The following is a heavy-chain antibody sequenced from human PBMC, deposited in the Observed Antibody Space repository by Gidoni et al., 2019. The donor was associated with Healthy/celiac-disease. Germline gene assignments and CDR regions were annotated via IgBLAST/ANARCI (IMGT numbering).Heavy chain of an antibody. D-gene: IGHD6-19*01. V-gene: IGHV3-33*01. CDR3: AREISSGWYDY. CDR2: IWYDGSNK. CDR1: GFPFSSYG. J-gene: IGHJ4*02. Sequence: QVQLVESGGGVVQPGRSLRLSCAASGFPFSSYGMHWVRQAPGKGLAWVAVIWYDGSNKYYADSVKGRFTISRDNSKNTLYLQMNSLRAEDTAVYYCAREISSGWYDYWGQGTLVTVSS.